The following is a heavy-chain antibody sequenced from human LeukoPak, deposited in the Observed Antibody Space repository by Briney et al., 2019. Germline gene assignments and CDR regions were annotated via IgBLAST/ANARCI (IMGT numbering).Heavy chain of an antibody. D-gene: IGHD2-21*01. Sequence: GGSLRLSCAASGFTFSSYAMSWVRKAPGKGLEWVSAISGSGGSTYYADSVKGRFTISRDNSKNTLYLQMNSLRAEDTAVYYCAKDSHRGLFSYFDYWGQGTLVTVSS. V-gene: IGHV3-23*01. CDR1: GFTFSSYA. CDR2: ISGSGGST. J-gene: IGHJ4*02. CDR3: AKDSHRGLFSYFDY.